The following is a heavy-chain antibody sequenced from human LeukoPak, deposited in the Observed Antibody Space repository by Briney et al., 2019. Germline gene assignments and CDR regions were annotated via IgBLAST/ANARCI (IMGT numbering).Heavy chain of an antibody. CDR1: GGSISSYY. D-gene: IGHD3-10*01. J-gene: IGHJ6*03. Sequence: PSETLSLTCTVSGGSISSYYWSWIRQPPRKGLEWIGYIYYSGSTNYNPSLKSRVTISVDTSKNQFSLKLSSVTAADTAVYYCARAGGSGYYYYYMDVWGKGTTVTVSS. V-gene: IGHV4-59*01. CDR3: ARAGGSGYYYYYMDV. CDR2: IYYSGST.